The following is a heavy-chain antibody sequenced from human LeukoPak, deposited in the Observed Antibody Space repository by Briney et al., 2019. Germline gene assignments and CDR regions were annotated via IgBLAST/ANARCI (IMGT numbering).Heavy chain of an antibody. V-gene: IGHV1-24*01. Sequence: ASVNVSCKVSGYTLTELSMHWVRQAPGKGLEWMGGFDPEDGETIYAQKFQGRVTMTEDTSTDTAYMELSSLRSEDTAVYYCAPRRGGEFDYYFDYWGQGTLVTVSS. CDR2: FDPEDGET. D-gene: IGHD3-10*01. CDR3: APRRGGEFDYYFDY. J-gene: IGHJ4*02. CDR1: GYTLTELS.